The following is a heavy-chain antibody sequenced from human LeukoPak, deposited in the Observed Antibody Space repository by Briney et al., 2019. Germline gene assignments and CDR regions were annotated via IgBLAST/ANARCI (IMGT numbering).Heavy chain of an antibody. D-gene: IGHD1-7*01. CDR2: ISTTSSYI. CDR3: ARDTPTGTTEYYYYSMDV. J-gene: IGHJ6*02. Sequence: PGGSLRLSCAASGFIFSSYSINWVRQAPGKGLEWVASISTTSSYIYYADSVKGRFTISRDNAKNSLYLQMNSLRAEDTAVYYCARDTPTGTTEYYYYSMDVWGQGTTVTVSS. V-gene: IGHV3-21*01. CDR1: GFIFSSYS.